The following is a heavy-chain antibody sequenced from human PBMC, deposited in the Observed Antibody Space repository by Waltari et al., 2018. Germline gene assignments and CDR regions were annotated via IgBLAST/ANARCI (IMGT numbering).Heavy chain of an antibody. V-gene: IGHV3-43*01. CDR3: ARDPTQGRAYFDN. CDR2: ITGDGSST. Sequence: EVQLVESGGGVMKPGGSLRLSCTASGFTFHDYTLHWVRQPPGKGLERVSLITGDGSSTFYADSVKGRFTISRDNSRNSLYLQMDSLRTEDTALYYCARDPTQGRAYFDNWGQGTPVTVSS. J-gene: IGHJ4*02. CDR1: GFTFHDYT.